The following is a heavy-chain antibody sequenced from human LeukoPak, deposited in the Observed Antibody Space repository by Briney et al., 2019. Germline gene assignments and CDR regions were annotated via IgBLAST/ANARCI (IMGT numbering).Heavy chain of an antibody. J-gene: IGHJ6*02. CDR3: AAWGSSSSPLPDMDV. CDR2: IDPSNGGT. V-gene: IGHV1-46*02. Sequence: GASVNVSCKTSGYSFKDYYIHWVRQAPGHGLEWMGIIDPSNGGTNYAPKFQGRVTMTRDTSTKTVYLDLTTLTSEDTAIYYCAAWGSSSSPLPDMDVWGRGTTVIVSS. CDR1: GYSFKDYY. D-gene: IGHD6-13*01.